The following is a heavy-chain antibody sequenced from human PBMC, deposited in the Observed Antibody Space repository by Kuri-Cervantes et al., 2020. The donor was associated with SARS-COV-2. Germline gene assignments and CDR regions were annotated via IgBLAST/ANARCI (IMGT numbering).Heavy chain of an antibody. CDR3: ARDREDPLAVPTSLDDNHKYYYGLDV. CDR1: GGTFSSYA. D-gene: IGHD6-19*01. Sequence: ASVKVSCKASGGTFSSYAISWVRQAPGQGLEWMGWISAYNGNTNYAQKLQGRVTMTTDTSTSTAYMELRSLRSDDTAVYYCARDREDPLAVPTSLDDNHKYYYGLDVWGQGTTVTVSS. CDR2: ISAYNGNT. J-gene: IGHJ6*02. V-gene: IGHV1-18*01.